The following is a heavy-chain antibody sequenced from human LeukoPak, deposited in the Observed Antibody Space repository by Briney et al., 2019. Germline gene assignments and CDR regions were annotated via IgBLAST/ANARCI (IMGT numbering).Heavy chain of an antibody. CDR3: AKDMGGSGYPYYFDY. Sequence: GGSLRLSCAASGFTFSSYSMHWVRQAPGKGLEWVSGISWNSGSIGYADSVKGRFTISRDNAKNSLYLQMNSLRAEDTALYYCAKDMGGSGYPYYFDYWGQGTLVTVSS. D-gene: IGHD3-22*01. CDR1: GFTFSSYS. J-gene: IGHJ4*02. V-gene: IGHV3-9*01. CDR2: ISWNSGSI.